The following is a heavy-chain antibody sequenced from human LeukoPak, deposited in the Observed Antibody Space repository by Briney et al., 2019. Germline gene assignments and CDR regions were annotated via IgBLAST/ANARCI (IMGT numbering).Heavy chain of an antibody. CDR1: GFTFTNYN. J-gene: IGHJ3*02. CDR3: ARTSYYVSHGFDI. D-gene: IGHD3-16*01. CDR2: ISRVSSHI. V-gene: IGHV3-21*04. Sequence: PGGSLRLSCAASGFTFTNYNMNWVRQAPGKGLKWVSSISRVSSHIYYTDSVKGRFTISRDNAKNSLNLQINSPRAEDTAVYYCARTSYYVSHGFDIWGQGTMVTVSA.